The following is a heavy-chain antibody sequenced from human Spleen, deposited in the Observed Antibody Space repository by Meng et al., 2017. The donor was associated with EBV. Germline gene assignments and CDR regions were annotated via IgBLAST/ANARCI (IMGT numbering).Heavy chain of an antibody. CDR2: INTNIGNP. V-gene: IGHV7-4-1*02. Sequence: QVDLVQSGAELKKPGASVNVSCKASGYTFSNYANSWVRQAPGQGLEWMGWINTNIGNPIYAQAFTGRFVFSLDTSVSTAYLEITTLKAEDTAIYYCARQGLWGNWFDPWGQGTLVTVSS. J-gene: IGHJ5*02. CDR1: GYTFSNYA. D-gene: IGHD7-27*01. CDR3: ARQGLWGNWFDP.